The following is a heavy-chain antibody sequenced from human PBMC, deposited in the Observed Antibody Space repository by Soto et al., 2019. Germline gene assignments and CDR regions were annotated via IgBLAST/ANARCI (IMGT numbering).Heavy chain of an antibody. CDR3: AKDGGRTSRGKGADY. J-gene: IGHJ4*02. CDR2: ILYDGTNK. Sequence: QVQLVETGGGVVQPGRSLRLSCAVSGFSVSDYAMHWVRQAPGKGLGWVAVILYDGTNKYYTDSVKGRFTVSRDTSKNTLFLQMNSLRPEDTAVYYCAKDGGRTSRGKGADYWGQGTLVTVFS. D-gene: IGHD3-16*01. V-gene: IGHV3-30*18. CDR1: GFSVSDYA.